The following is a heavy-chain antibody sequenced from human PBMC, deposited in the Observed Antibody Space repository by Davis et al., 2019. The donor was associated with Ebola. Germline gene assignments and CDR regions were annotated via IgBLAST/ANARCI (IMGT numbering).Heavy chain of an antibody. J-gene: IGHJ5*02. CDR2: INHSGST. CDR1: GGSISGYY. Sequence: MPSETLSLTCTVSGGSISGYYWSWIRQPPGKGLEWIGEINHSGSTNYNPSLKSRVTISVDTSKNQFSLKLSSVTAADTAVYYCARVRSYTWFDPWGQGTLVTVSS. D-gene: IGHD1-26*01. CDR3: ARVRSYTWFDP. V-gene: IGHV4-34*01.